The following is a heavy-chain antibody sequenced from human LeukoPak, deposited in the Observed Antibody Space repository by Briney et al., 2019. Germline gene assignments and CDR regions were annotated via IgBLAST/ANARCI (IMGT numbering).Heavy chain of an antibody. D-gene: IGHD4-17*01. CDR3: ARQKITVTVSLDY. Sequence: GGSLRLSCAASGFTFSSYGMHWVRQAPGKGLEWVAIISSDGSDKYYADSVKGRFSISRDSSQKTLYLQMNGLRPDDTAVYYCARQKITVTVSLDYWGQGTLVTVSS. J-gene: IGHJ4*02. CDR2: ISSDGSDK. V-gene: IGHV3-30*03. CDR1: GFTFSSYG.